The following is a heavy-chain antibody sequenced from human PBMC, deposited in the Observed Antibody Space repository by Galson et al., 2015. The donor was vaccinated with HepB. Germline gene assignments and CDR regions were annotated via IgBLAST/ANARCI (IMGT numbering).Heavy chain of an antibody. V-gene: IGHV1-69*13. Sequence: SVKVSCKASGDSFSTYEINWVRQAPGQGLEWVGGTIPLFGTARYAQKLQGRLSITADESASTVYMELSSLRYEDTAVCYCAGRGLRSCSSTSCFFDYWGQGTLVTVSS. CDR1: GDSFSTYE. J-gene: IGHJ4*02. D-gene: IGHD2-2*01. CDR2: TIPLFGTA. CDR3: AGRGLRSCSSTSCFFDY.